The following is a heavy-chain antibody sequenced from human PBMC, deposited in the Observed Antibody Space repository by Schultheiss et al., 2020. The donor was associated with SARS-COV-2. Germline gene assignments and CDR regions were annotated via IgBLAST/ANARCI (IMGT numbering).Heavy chain of an antibody. V-gene: IGHV4-31*03. CDR1: GGSISSGGYY. Sequence: SETLSLTCTVSGGSISSGGYYWSWIRQHPGKGLEWIGYIYYSGSTYYNPSLKSRVTISVDTSKNQFSLKLSSVTAADTAVYYCARELSSSSWVYFDYWGLGTLVTVSS. CDR2: IYYSGST. J-gene: IGHJ4*02. CDR3: ARELSSSSWVYFDY. D-gene: IGHD6-13*01.